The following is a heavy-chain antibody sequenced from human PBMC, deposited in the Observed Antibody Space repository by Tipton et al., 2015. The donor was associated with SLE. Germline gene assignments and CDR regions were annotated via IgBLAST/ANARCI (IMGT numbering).Heavy chain of an antibody. CDR2: ISYDGSNK. Sequence: SLRLSCAASGFTFSSYGMHWVRQAPGKGPEWVAVISYDGSNKYYADSVKGRFTISRDNSKNTLYLQMNSLRAEDTAVYYCAKGKMVGATIFDYWGQGTLVTVSS. V-gene: IGHV3-30*18. J-gene: IGHJ4*02. D-gene: IGHD1-26*01. CDR1: GFTFSSYG. CDR3: AKGKMVGATIFDY.